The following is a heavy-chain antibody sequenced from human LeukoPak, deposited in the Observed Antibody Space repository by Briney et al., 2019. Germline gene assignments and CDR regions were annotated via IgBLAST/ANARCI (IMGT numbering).Heavy chain of an antibody. CDR2: INHSGST. D-gene: IGHD2-2*03. Sequence: ASETLSLTCAIYGGSFSSYYWSWIRQPPGKGLEWSGEINHSGSTNYNPSLKSRVTISVDTSKNQFSLKLSSVTAADTAVYYCNGYCSNTSCYGGGYWGQGPRVSVSS. J-gene: IGHJ4*02. CDR3: NGYCSNTSCYGGGY. V-gene: IGHV4-34*01. CDR1: GGSFSSYY.